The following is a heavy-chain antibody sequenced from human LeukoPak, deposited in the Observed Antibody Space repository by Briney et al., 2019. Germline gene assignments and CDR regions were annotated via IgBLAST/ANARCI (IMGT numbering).Heavy chain of an antibody. D-gene: IGHD1-1*01. J-gene: IGHJ4*02. V-gene: IGHV3-23*01. CDR1: GFTFSSYA. Sequence: GGSLTLSCAAVGFTFSSYAMSWVRQSPARGLEWVSSIRGGGDTFYADSVKGRFTLSRDDSRNTVFLQLNNLRVEDTAIYYCAKANWVSNADGFWWGQGTVVTVSS. CDR3: AKANWVSNADGFW. CDR2: IRGGGDT.